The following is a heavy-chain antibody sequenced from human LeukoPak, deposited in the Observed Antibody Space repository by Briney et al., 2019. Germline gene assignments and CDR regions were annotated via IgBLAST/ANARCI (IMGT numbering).Heavy chain of an antibody. D-gene: IGHD1-14*01. J-gene: IGHJ4*02. CDR2: IVGSSST. Sequence: KPGGSLRLSCAASGFTFSNFAMTWVRQAPGKGLEWVSSIVGSSSTYYADSLKGRFTISRDNAKNSLYLQMNSLRAEDTAVYYCARDRNHPEYWGQGTLVTVSS. CDR1: GFTFSNFA. CDR3: ARDRNHPEY. V-gene: IGHV3-21*01.